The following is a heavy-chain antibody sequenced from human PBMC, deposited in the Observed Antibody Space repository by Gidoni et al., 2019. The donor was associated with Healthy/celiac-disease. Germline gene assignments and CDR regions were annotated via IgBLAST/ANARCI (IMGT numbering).Heavy chain of an antibody. CDR1: GGTYSSYA. CDR3: ARDGGRDGGYNSAGYFDY. Sequence: QVQLVQSGAEVKKPGSSVTVACKASGGTYSSYAISWVRQAPGQVLEWMGGLLPIFGTATYAQKFQGRVTITADESTSTAYMELSSLRSEDTAVYYCARDGGRDGGYNSAGYFDYWGQGTLVTVSS. J-gene: IGHJ4*02. V-gene: IGHV1-69*01. CDR2: LLPIFGTA. D-gene: IGHD5-12*01.